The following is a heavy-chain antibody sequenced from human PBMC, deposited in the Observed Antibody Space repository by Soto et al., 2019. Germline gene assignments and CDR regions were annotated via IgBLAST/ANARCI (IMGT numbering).Heavy chain of an antibody. V-gene: IGHV4-39*07. CDR1: GGSIGSSSYY. J-gene: IGHJ3*02. Sequence: SETLSLTCTVSGGSIGSSSYYWGWIRQPPEKGLEWIGSIYYTGNTYYNPSLKSRVTVSVDTSKNQFSLKLSSVTAADTAVYYCARDVYYYDSSGYRADAFDIWGQGTMVTVSS. CDR2: IYYTGNT. D-gene: IGHD3-22*01. CDR3: ARDVYYYDSSGYRADAFDI.